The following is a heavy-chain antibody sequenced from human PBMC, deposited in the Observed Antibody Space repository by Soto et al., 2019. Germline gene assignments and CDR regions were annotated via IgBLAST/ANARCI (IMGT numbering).Heavy chain of an antibody. D-gene: IGHD3-10*01. Sequence: QVQLQESGPGLVKPSQTLSLTCTVSGGSISSGGYYWSWIRQHPGKGLEWIGYIYYSGSTYYNPSLKSTVTISVDTSKNQFSLKLSSVTAADTAVYYCARDREITMVRGPHDASTYYYYGMDVWGQGTTVTVSS. CDR1: GGSISSGGYY. J-gene: IGHJ6*02. CDR3: ARDREITMVRGPHDASTYYYYGMDV. CDR2: IYYSGST. V-gene: IGHV4-31*01.